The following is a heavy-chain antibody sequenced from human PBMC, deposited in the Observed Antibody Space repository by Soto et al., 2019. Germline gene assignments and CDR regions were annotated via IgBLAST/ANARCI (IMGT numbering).Heavy chain of an antibody. CDR3: VRQYCSSTSCYYYYGMDV. J-gene: IGHJ6*02. D-gene: IGHD2-2*01. Sequence: PGESLKISCKGSGYSFTSYWIGWVRQMPGKGLEWMGIIYPGDSDTRYSPYFQGQVTISADKSISTAYLQWSSLKASDTDMYYCVRQYCSSTSCYYYYGMDVWGQGTTVTVSS. CDR2: IYPGDSDT. CDR1: GYSFTSYW. V-gene: IGHV5-51*01.